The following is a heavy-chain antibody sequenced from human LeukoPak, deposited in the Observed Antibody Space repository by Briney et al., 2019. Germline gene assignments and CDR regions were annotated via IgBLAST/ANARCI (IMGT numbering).Heavy chain of an antibody. V-gene: IGHV1-46*01. CDR1: GYTFTNYY. CDR2: ITPSGGST. CDR3: ARDRTYDYVWGSYRNMDV. J-gene: IGHJ6*03. D-gene: IGHD3-16*02. Sequence: ASVKISCKASGYTFTNYYMHWVRQAPGQGLEWLGLITPSGGSTWYAQKLQGRVTMTTDTSTSTAYMELRSLRSDDTAVYYCARDRTYDYVWGSYRNMDVWGKGTTVTIPS.